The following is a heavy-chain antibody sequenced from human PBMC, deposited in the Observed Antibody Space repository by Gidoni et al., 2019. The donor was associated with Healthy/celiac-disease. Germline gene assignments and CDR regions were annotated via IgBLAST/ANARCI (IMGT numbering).Heavy chain of an antibody. V-gene: IGHV3-49*04. J-gene: IGHJ4*02. Sequence: EVQLVESGGGLVQPGRSLRLSCTASGFTFGDYAMRGVRQAPGKGLEWVGVIRSKADGGTTEYAASVKGRFTISRDDSKSIAYLQMNSLKTEDTAVYYCTSEGLYYYDSSGYSLWGQGTLVTVSS. CDR3: TSEGLYYYDSSGYSL. CDR2: IRSKADGGTT. D-gene: IGHD3-22*01. CDR1: GFTFGDYA.